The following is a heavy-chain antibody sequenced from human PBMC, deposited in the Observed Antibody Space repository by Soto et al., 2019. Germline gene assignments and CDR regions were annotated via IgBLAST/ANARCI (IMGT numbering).Heavy chain of an antibody. CDR3: ASGGEVRGVRPFDY. Sequence: EVQLVESGGGLVQPGGSLRLSCAASGFTFSSYEMNWVRQAPGKGLEWVSYISSSGSTIYYAESVKGRFTISRDNAKNSLYLQMNSLRAEDTAVYYCASGGEVRGVRPFDYWGQGPLVTVSS. V-gene: IGHV3-48*03. CDR2: ISSSGSTI. J-gene: IGHJ4*02. CDR1: GFTFSSYE. D-gene: IGHD3-10*01.